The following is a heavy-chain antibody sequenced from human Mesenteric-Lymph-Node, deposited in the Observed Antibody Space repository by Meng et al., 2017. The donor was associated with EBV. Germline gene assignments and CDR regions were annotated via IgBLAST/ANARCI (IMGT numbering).Heavy chain of an antibody. V-gene: IGHV3-11*01. CDR2: ISSRSSTI. J-gene: IGHJ4*02. CDR1: GFTFSDYY. D-gene: IGHD5-24*01. CDR3: AREMLTITCFDY. Sequence: VSLVEFGGVLVKSGGSLRLSCGASGFTFSDYYMTWVRQAPGKGLEWVSYISSRSSTIYYADSVKGRFTISRDNAKNSLYLQMDSLRAEDTAVYYCAREMLTITCFDYWGQGTLVTASS.